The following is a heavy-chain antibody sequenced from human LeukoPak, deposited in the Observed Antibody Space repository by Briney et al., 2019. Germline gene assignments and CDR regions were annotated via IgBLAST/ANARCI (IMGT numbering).Heavy chain of an antibody. CDR3: ARGPPLYSGSYRGRYFDY. D-gene: IGHD1-26*01. CDR2: IYSGGST. CDR1: EFSVGSNY. J-gene: IGHJ4*02. V-gene: IGHV3-66*01. Sequence: PGGSLRLSCAASEFSVGSNYMTWVRQAPGKGLEWVSLIYSGGSTYYADSVKGRFTISRDNSKNTLYLQMGSLRAEDMAVYYCARGPPLYSGSYRGRYFDYWGQGTLVTVSS.